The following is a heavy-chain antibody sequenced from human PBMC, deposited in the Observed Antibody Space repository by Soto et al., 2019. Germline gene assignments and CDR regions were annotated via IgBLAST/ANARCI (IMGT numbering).Heavy chain of an antibody. CDR1: GGSFTSTNYF. CDR3: ARLQIYDSRAAPTPIFHP. Sequence: QLQESGPGLVKTSVTLSLTCTVSGGSFTSTNYFWGWIRQPPGKGLEWIGYMYYNGNTFYSPSLKSRVTMSVDTSMRQFSLDLSSVTAADTAMYYCARLQIYDSRAAPTPIFHPWGLGAMVTVSS. D-gene: IGHD3-22*01. V-gene: IGHV4-39*01. CDR2: MYYNGNT. J-gene: IGHJ1*01.